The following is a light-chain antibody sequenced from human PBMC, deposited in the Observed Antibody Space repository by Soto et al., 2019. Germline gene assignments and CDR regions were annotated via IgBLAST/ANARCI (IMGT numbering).Light chain of an antibody. CDR1: RSLLPSSGHNY. V-gene: IGKV2-28*01. CDR2: SGS. Sequence: DIVMTQSPLSLPVTPGEPASISCRSSRSLLPSSGHNYLDWYVQKPGQSPQLLISSGSNRASGVPVRFSGSGAGTEFTLKISGVEAEDVGVYYCMQALEDPNTCGQGIKLEIK. CDR3: MQALEDPNT. J-gene: IGKJ2*01.